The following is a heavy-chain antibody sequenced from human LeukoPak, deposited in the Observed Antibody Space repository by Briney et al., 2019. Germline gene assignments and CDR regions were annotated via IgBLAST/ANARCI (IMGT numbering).Heavy chain of an antibody. J-gene: IGHJ4*02. CDR2: ITSSSSSI. CDR1: GFTFSFYT. CDR3: ARDLAWGAY. D-gene: IGHD4/OR15-4a*01. Sequence: GGSLRLSCVASGFTFSFYTMIWVRQAPGKGLEWVSSITSSSSSIYSADSVKGRLTISRDNAKNSLYLEMNSLRDEDTAVYYCARDLAWGAYWGQGTLVTVSS. V-gene: IGHV3-21*01.